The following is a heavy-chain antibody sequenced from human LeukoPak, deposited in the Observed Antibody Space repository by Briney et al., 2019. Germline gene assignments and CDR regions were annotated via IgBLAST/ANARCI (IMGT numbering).Heavy chain of an antibody. D-gene: IGHD2-15*01. CDR3: AGIVVVAAGSAFDI. J-gene: IGHJ3*02. CDR2: IIPIFGTA. CDR1: GGTFSSYA. Sequence: ASVKVSCKASGGTFSSYAISWVRQAPGQGLEWMGGIIPIFGTANYAQKFQGRVTITADKSTSTAHMELSSLRSEDTAVYYCAGIVVVAAGSAFDIWGQGTMVTVSS. V-gene: IGHV1-69*06.